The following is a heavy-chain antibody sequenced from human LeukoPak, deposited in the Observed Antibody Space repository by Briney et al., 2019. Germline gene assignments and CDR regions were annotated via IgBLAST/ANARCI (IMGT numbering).Heavy chain of an antibody. D-gene: IGHD1-26*01. CDR3: ARYRGKGTSWPLDV. V-gene: IGHV3-7*01. CDR1: GFTFSSYG. J-gene: IGHJ3*01. CDR2: IKQDGSEQ. Sequence: PGGSLRLSCAASGFTFSSYGIHWVRQAPGKGLEWVANIKQDGSEQYYVDSVKGRFTISRDNAKNSLDLQMNSLRGEDTAVYYCARYRGKGTSWPLDVWGQGTIVTVSS.